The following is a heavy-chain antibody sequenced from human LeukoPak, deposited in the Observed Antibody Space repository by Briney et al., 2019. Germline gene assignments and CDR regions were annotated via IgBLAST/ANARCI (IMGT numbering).Heavy chain of an antibody. V-gene: IGHV3-13*01. CDR1: GITFSSYD. CDR3: AREALAVAGTDDGFDI. CDR2: IGTAGDT. Sequence: GGSLRLSCAASGITFSSYDMHWVRQVTGKGLEWVSGIGTAGDTYYPGSVKGRFTISRENAKNSLYLQMNSLRAGDTAVYYCAREALAVAGTDDGFDIWGQGTMVTVSS. J-gene: IGHJ3*02. D-gene: IGHD6-19*01.